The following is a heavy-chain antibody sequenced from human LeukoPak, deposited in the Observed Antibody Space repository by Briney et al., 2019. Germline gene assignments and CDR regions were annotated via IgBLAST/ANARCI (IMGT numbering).Heavy chain of an antibody. V-gene: IGHV1-69*01. CDR2: IIPIFGTA. D-gene: IGHD5-18*01. J-gene: IGHJ6*02. CDR3: ARGGGYSYGSHYYYGIDV. CDR1: GGAFSSYA. Sequence: ASVKVSCKASGGAFSSYAISWVRRAAGQGLEWMGGIIPIFGTANYAQKFQGRVTITADESTSTAYMELSSLRSEDTAVYYCARGGGYSYGSHYYYGIDVWGQGTTVTVSS.